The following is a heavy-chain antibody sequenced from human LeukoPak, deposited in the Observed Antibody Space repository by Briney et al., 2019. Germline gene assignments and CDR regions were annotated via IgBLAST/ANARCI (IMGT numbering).Heavy chain of an antibody. CDR2: IRSKANSYAT. D-gene: IGHD3-9*01. V-gene: IGHV3-73*01. Sequence: GGSLRLSCAASGLSFSGSAMHWVRQASGKGLEWVGRIRSKANSYATAYAASVKGRFTISRDDSKNTAYLQMNSLKIEDTAVYYCTVPDYDILTGYRFDPWGQGTLVTVSS. CDR1: GLSFSGSA. CDR3: TVPDYDILTGYRFDP. J-gene: IGHJ5*02.